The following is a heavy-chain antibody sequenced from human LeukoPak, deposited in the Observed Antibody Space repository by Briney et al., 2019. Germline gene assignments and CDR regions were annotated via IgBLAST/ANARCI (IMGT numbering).Heavy chain of an antibody. Sequence: GGSLRLSCEASGFTFSSHSVTWVRQAPGKTLEWISYIGHTGSPAHYADSVRGRFTISRDNAKNSLCLQMNSLTVEDTAVYYCARDQRPYCGGECYCAIDLWGRGTLVTVSS. CDR1: GFTFSSHS. V-gene: IGHV3-48*01. CDR2: IGHTGSPA. J-gene: IGHJ3*01. D-gene: IGHD2-21*01. CDR3: ARDQRPYCGGECYCAIDL.